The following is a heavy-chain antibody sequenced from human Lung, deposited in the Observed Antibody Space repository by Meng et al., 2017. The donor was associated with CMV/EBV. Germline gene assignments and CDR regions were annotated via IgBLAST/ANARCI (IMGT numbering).Heavy chain of an antibody. V-gene: IGHV2-5*01. D-gene: IGHD2-2*01. CDR1: GFSLSTSGVG. Sequence: SGPXLVKPTQTLTLTCTFSGFSLSTSGVGVGWIRQPPGKALEWLALIYWNDDKRYSPSLKSRLTITKDTSKNQVVLTMTNMDPVDTATYYCAHSGLVVPAVRYWYFDLWGRGTLVTVSS. CDR2: IYWNDDK. CDR3: AHSGLVVPAVRYWYFDL. J-gene: IGHJ2*01.